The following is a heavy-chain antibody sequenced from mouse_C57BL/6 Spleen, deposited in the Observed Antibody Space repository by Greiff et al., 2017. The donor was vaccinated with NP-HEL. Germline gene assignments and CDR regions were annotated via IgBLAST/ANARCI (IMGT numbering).Heavy chain of an antibody. CDR1: GFSLTSYA. CDR2: IWTGGGT. J-gene: IGHJ4*01. D-gene: IGHD2-5*01. CDR3: ARKSSGGSNGAMDY. V-gene: IGHV2-9-1*01. Sequence: VMLVESGPGLVAPSQSLSITCTVSGFSLTSYAISWVRQPPGKGLEWLGVIWTGGGTNYNSAPKSRLSISTDNSKSQVFLKRNSLQTDDTARYDYARKSSGGSNGAMDYWGQGTSVTVSS.